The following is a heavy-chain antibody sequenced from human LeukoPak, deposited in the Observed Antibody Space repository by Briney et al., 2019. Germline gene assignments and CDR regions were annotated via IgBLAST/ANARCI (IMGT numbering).Heavy chain of an antibody. Sequence: GGSLRLSCAASGFTFSSYEMNWVRQAPGKGLEWASYITSSGNTIYYADSVKGRFTISRDNAKNSLYLQMNSPRAEDTAVYYCARLTTMTTTGGPFDYWGQGTLVTVSS. CDR2: ITSSGNTI. J-gene: IGHJ4*02. CDR1: GFTFSSYE. V-gene: IGHV3-48*03. D-gene: IGHD4-17*01. CDR3: ARLTTMTTTGGPFDY.